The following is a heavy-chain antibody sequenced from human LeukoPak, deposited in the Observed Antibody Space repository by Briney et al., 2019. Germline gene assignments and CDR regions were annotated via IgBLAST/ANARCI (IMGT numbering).Heavy chain of an antibody. Sequence: GASVKVSCKASGYTFTSYDINWVRQATGQGLEWMGWMNPNSGNTGYAQKFQGRVTMTRNTSISTAYMELSSLRSEDTAVYYCARARREWLGRLLTSYTVTLYYFDYWGQGTLVTVSS. D-gene: IGHD4-17*01. CDR3: ARARREWLGRLLTSYTVTLYYFDY. J-gene: IGHJ4*02. CDR1: GYTFTSYD. CDR2: MNPNSGNT. V-gene: IGHV1-8*01.